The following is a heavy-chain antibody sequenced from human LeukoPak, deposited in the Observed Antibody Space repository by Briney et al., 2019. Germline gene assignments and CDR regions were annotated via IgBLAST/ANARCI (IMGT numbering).Heavy chain of an antibody. Sequence: SETLSLTCAVYGGSFSGYYWSWIRQPPGKGLEWIGEINHSGSTNYNPSLKSRVTISVDTSKNQFSLKLSSVTAADTAVYYCARGNHYYGSGGYRADWFDPWGQGTLVTVSS. CDR2: INHSGST. D-gene: IGHD3-10*01. CDR1: GGSFSGYY. J-gene: IGHJ5*02. V-gene: IGHV4-34*01. CDR3: ARGNHYYGSGGYRADWFDP.